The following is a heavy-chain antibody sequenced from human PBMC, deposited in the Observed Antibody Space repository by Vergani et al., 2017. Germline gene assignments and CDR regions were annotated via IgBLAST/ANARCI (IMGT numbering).Heavy chain of an antibody. D-gene: IGHD2-2*01. CDR2: IRSKANDYAT. J-gene: IGHJ6*03. Sequence: EELLVQSGGGLVPPGGSLKLSCVASGFTFSGSAIHWVRQSSGKGLEWLGRIRSKANDYATEYSVSVRGRFTISRDNAKNSLYLQMNSLRAEDTAVYYCARENKGYCSSTSCFRYYYYYYMDVWGKGTTVTVSS. CDR3: ARENKGYCSSTSCFRYYYYYYMDV. V-gene: IGHV3-73*02. CDR1: GFTFSGSA.